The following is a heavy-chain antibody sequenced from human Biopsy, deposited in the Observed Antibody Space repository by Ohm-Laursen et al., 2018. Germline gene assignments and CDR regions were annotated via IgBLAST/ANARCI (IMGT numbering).Heavy chain of an antibody. Sequence: SLRLSCTASGFIFSNYWMSWVRQAPGKGLEWVTNMNEDETRKNYVDSVKGRFTISRDNAKNSLYLQLNSLRAEDTSVYYCARAGYSSGYDYWGQGTLVTVSS. CDR3: ARAGYSSGYDY. V-gene: IGHV3-7*01. CDR2: MNEDETRK. D-gene: IGHD3-22*01. J-gene: IGHJ4*02. CDR1: GFIFSNYW.